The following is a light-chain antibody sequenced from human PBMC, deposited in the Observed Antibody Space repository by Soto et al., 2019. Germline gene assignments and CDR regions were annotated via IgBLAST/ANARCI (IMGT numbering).Light chain of an antibody. CDR2: AAS. J-gene: IGKJ1*01. V-gene: IGKV1-27*01. CDR3: QKYNSAPRT. CDR1: QGISND. Sequence: DIQMTQSPSSQSASVGDRVTITCRASQGISNDLAWDQQKPGKVPKLLIYAASTLQSGVPSRFSGSGSGTDFTLTISSLQPEDVPTYYCQKYNSAPRTFGQGTEVEIK.